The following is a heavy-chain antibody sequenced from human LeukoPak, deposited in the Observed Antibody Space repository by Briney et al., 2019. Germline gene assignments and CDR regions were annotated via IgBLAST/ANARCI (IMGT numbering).Heavy chain of an antibody. CDR3: VVWSGLYDFWY. D-gene: IGHD3-3*01. CDR2: IWYGGSNK. V-gene: IGHV3-33*08. CDR1: GFTFSSYG. Sequence: PGRSLRLSCAASGFTFSSYGMHWVRQAPGKGLEWVAVIWYGGSNKYYADSVKGRFTISRDNSKNTLYLQMNSLRAEDTAVYYCVVWSGLYDFWYWGQGTLVTVSS. J-gene: IGHJ4*02.